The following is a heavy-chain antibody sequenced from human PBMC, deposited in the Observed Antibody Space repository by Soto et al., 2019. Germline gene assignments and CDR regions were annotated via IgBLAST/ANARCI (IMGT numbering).Heavy chain of an antibody. CDR1: GYSFSDYY. CDR2: FNPKDKTT. J-gene: IGHJ5*01. CDR3: ATGRGWFDF. D-gene: IGHD3-10*01. V-gene: IGHV1-46*04. Sequence: QVHLVQSGAEVKTPGASVKVSCRPSGYSFSDYYLHWVRQAPGQGLEWMGVFNPKDKTTTYAQKLQGRVTMTTDASTSTVYMELTSLRSEDTAVYYCATGRGWFDFWDHGTLVTVSS.